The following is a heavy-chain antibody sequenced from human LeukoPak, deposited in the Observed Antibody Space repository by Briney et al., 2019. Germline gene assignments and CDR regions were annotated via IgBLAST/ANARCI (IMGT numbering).Heavy chain of an antibody. CDR3: AKEGGYSYGPIQPGNYFDY. J-gene: IGHJ4*02. CDR1: GFTFSSYA. CDR2: ISGSGGST. D-gene: IGHD5-18*01. Sequence: PGGSLRLSCAASGFTFSSYAMSWVRQAPGKGLEWVSAISGSGGSTYYADSVKGRFTISRDNAKNSLYLQMNSLRAEDTALYYCAKEGGYSYGPIQPGNYFDYWGQGTLVTVSS. V-gene: IGHV3-23*01.